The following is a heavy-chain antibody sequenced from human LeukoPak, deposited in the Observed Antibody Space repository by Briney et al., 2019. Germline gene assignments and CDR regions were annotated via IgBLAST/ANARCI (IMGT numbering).Heavy chain of an antibody. CDR1: GGSISSYY. D-gene: IGHD3-10*01. V-gene: IGHV4-59*01. CDR3: ASNTYYYGSGSYYNRRSFDY. J-gene: IGHJ4*02. Sequence: SETLSLTCTVSGGSISSYYWSWIRQPPGRGLEWIGYIYYSGSTNYNPSLKRRVTISVDTSKNQFSLKLSSVTAADTAVYYCASNTYYYGSGSYYNRRSFDYWGQGTLVTVSS. CDR2: IYYSGST.